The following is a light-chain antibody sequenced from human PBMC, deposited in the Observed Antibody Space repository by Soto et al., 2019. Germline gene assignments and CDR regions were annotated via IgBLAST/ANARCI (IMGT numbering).Light chain of an antibody. CDR1: QSVSSSY. V-gene: IGKV3-20*01. CDR2: GAS. J-gene: IGKJ4*01. Sequence: ELFLTQSPATLSLSPGERATLSCRASQSVSSSYLAWYQQKPGQAPRLLIYGASSRATGIPDRFSGGGSGTDFTLTISRLEPEDFAVYYCQQFSSYPLTFGGGTKVDIK. CDR3: QQFSSYPLT.